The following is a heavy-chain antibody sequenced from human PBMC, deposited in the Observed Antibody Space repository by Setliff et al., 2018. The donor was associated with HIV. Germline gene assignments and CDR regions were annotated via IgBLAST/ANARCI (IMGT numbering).Heavy chain of an antibody. J-gene: IGHJ4*02. Sequence: SETLSLTCTVSGGSVSNYYWSWIRQPPGKGLEWIGCGYYSGITHYDPSLKSRVSISVDASKNQFSLRLNSVTVADTAVYFCARSSRGSLRDLDYWGPGTLVTVS. V-gene: IGHV4-59*08. D-gene: IGHD2-21*02. CDR3: ARSSRGSLRDLDY. CDR2: GYYSGIT. CDR1: GGSVSNYY.